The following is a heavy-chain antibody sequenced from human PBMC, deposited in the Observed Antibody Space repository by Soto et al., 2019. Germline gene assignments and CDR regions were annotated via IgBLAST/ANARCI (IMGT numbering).Heavy chain of an antibody. CDR2: IEGKAYGGTT. Sequence: GGSLRLSCTASGFTFGDSTMNWVRQAPGKGLEWVGFIEGKAYGGTTEYAASVIGRLTLSRDDSKNTVFLQMNSLTTEDTAIYYCAKDRYFDSYYFDYWGQGTRVTVSS. V-gene: IGHV3-49*04. J-gene: IGHJ4*02. D-gene: IGHD3-9*01. CDR3: AKDRYFDSYYFDY. CDR1: GFTFGDST.